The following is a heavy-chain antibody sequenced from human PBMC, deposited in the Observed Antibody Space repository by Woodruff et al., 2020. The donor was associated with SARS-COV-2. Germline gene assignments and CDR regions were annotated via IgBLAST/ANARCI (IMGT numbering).Heavy chain of an antibody. D-gene: IGHD3-9*01. J-gene: IGHJ4*02. V-gene: IGHV3-11*01. CDR2: ISSSGSTI. CDR3: ASLDWLLSY. Sequence: VSYISSSGSTIYYADSVKGRFTISRDNAKNSLYLQMNSLRAEDTAVYYCASLDWLLSYWGQGTLVTVSS.